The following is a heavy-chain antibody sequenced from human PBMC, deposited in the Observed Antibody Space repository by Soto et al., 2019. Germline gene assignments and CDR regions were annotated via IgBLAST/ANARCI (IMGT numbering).Heavy chain of an antibody. V-gene: IGHV4-39*01. Sequence: QLQLQESGPGLVKPSETLSLTCTVSGGSISSSSYYWGWIRQPPGKGLEWIGSIYYSGSTYYNPSLKSRVTISVDTSKNQFSLKLSSVTAADTAVYYCARRIAVDRVFDYWGQGTLVTVSS. CDR1: GGSISSSSYY. CDR3: ARRIAVDRVFDY. J-gene: IGHJ4*02. CDR2: IYYSGST. D-gene: IGHD6-19*01.